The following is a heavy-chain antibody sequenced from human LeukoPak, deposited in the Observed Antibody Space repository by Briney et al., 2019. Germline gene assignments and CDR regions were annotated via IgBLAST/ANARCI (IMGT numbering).Heavy chain of an antibody. V-gene: IGHV1-2*02. D-gene: IGHD6-13*01. Sequence: ASVKVSCKASGYTFSGYYMHWVRQAPGQELEWMGWINPNTGGTNYAQKFQGRVTMTRDTSINTAYMDLSRLTSDDTAVYYCARGRNIAVGGTSLVAHWGQGTLVTVSS. CDR1: GYTFSGYY. CDR2: INPNTGGT. J-gene: IGHJ4*02. CDR3: ARGRNIAVGGTSLVAH.